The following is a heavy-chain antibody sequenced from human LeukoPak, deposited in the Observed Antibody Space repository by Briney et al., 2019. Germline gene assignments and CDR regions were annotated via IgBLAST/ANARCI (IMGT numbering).Heavy chain of an antibody. D-gene: IGHD3-22*01. CDR2: IHTSGST. CDR3: ARDAYYYDSSGTHRFDY. Sequence: PSETLSLTCTVSGGSLSSYYWSWIRQPAGKGLEWIGRIHTSGSTNYNPSLKSRVTMLVDTSKNQFSLKLSSVTAADTAVYYCARDAYYYDSSGTHRFDYWGQGTLVTVSS. J-gene: IGHJ4*02. V-gene: IGHV4-4*07. CDR1: GGSLSSYY.